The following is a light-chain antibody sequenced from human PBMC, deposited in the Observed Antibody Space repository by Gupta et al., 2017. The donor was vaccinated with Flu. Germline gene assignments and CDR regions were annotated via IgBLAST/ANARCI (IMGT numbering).Light chain of an antibody. CDR2: WAS. Sequence: DIVMTQSPDSLAVPMGERATINCKSSQSVLYSSNNKNYLAWYQQKPGQPPKLLIYWASTRESGVPDRFSGSGSGTDFTLTISSLQTEDVAVYYCHQYYTPPYTFGQGTRLEIK. CDR1: QSVLYSSNNKNY. V-gene: IGKV4-1*01. CDR3: HQYYTPPYT. J-gene: IGKJ2*01.